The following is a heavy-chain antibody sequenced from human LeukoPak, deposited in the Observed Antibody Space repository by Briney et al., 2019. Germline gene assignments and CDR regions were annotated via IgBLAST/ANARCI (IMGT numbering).Heavy chain of an antibody. J-gene: IGHJ3*02. D-gene: IGHD2-8*01. V-gene: IGHV1-2*02. CDR3: AIRMQSGAFDI. CDR1: GYTFTGYF. Sequence: ASVKVSCKASGYTFTGYFMHWVRQAPGQGLEWMGWINPNSGGTNYAQKFQGRVTMTRDTSISTAYMELSRLRFDDTAVYYCAIRMQSGAFDIWGQGTMVTVSS. CDR2: INPNSGGT.